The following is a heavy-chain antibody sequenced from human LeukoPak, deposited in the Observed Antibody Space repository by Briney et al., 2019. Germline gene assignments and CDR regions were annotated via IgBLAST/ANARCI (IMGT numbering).Heavy chain of an antibody. D-gene: IGHD3-9*01. J-gene: IGHJ6*03. Sequence: PGGSLRLSCAASGFTFSGSAMHWVRQASGKGLEWVGRIRSKANSYATAYAASVKGRFTISRDDSKNTAYLQMNSLRAEDTAVYYCARGVSVDWLLYGYYYMDVWGKGTTVTISS. CDR1: GFTFSGSA. V-gene: IGHV3-73*01. CDR3: ARGVSVDWLLYGYYYMDV. CDR2: IRSKANSYAT.